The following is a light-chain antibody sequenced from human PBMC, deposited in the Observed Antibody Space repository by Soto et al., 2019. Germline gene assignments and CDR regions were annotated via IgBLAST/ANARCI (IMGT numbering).Light chain of an antibody. Sequence: DIQMTQSPSSLSASAGDRVTITCRASQGVRSSLDWYQQKPGKAPKRLIYEISSLQSGVTSRFSGSGSGTEFTLTISSLQPEDFATYYCLQHNSYPFTFGPGTKVHI. J-gene: IGKJ3*01. V-gene: IGKV1-17*01. CDR1: QGVRSS. CDR3: LQHNSYPFT. CDR2: EIS.